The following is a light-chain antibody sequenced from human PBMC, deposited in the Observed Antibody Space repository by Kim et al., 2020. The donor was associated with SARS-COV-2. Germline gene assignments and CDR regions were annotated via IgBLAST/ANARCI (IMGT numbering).Light chain of an antibody. V-gene: IGLV2-14*03. CDR2: DVR. Sequence: GQSSTISCTGTSSDVGGYNYVSWYQQYPGKAPKLMIYDVRNRPSGVSNRFFGSKSANTASLTISGLQAEDEADYYCSSYTSSSTLVFGGGTQLTVL. J-gene: IGLJ2*01. CDR1: SSDVGGYNY. CDR3: SSYTSSSTLV.